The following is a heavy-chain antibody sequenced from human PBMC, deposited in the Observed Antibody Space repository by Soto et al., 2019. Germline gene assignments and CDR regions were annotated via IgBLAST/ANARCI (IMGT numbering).Heavy chain of an antibody. CDR1: GGSISSYY. Sequence: QVQLQGSGPGLVKPSETLSLTCTVSGGSISSYYWSWIRQPPGKGLEWIGYIYYSGSTNYNPSLKSRVTISVDTSKNQFSLKLSSATAADTAVYYCARRYGGNLDYWGQGTLVTVSS. CDR3: ARRYGGNLDY. CDR2: IYYSGST. V-gene: IGHV4-59*08. J-gene: IGHJ4*02. D-gene: IGHD1-1*01.